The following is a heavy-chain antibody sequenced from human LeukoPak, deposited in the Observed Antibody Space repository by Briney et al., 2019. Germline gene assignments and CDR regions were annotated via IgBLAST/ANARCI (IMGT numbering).Heavy chain of an antibody. D-gene: IGHD1-1*01. CDR3: ARALRTGTDYYYCYGMDV. V-gene: IGHV3-53*04. Sequence: GGSLRLSCAASGFAVSSNYMSWVRQAPGMGLEWVSVIHSSGATYYADSVKGRFTMSRHNSNNTLHLQMNSLRPEDTAIYYCARALRTGTDYYYCYGMDVWGQGTTVTVSS. CDR1: GFAVSSNY. J-gene: IGHJ6*02. CDR2: IHSSGAT.